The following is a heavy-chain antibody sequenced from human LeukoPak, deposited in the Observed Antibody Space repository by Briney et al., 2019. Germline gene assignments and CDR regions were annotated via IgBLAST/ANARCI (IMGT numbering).Heavy chain of an antibody. J-gene: IGHJ4*02. V-gene: IGHV3-23*01. D-gene: IGHD3-16*02. CDR1: GFTFSSYA. Sequence: PGGSLRLSCAASGFTFSSYAMSWVRQAPGKGLEWVSAISGSGGSTYYADSVKGRFTISRDNSKNTLYLQMNSLRAEDTAVYYCAKDKRLRLGELSLFDHWGQGTLVTVSS. CDR2: ISGSGGST. CDR3: AKDKRLRLGELSLFDH.